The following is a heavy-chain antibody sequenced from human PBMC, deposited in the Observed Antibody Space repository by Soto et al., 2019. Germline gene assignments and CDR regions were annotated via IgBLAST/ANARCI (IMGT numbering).Heavy chain of an antibody. V-gene: IGHV3-23*01. J-gene: IGHJ4*02. Sequence: EVKLLESGGDLVQTGGSLRLSCAASEFTFNTYAMSWVRQAPGKGLEWVSAISSSGGRTYCADSVKGRFTISRDNSENTLYLQMNGLRAEDTAVYFCAKHLFQQSGSWYGVFDYWGQGILVTVSS. CDR3: AKHLFQQSGSWYGVFDY. CDR2: ISSSGGRT. CDR1: EFTFNTYA. D-gene: IGHD6-13*01.